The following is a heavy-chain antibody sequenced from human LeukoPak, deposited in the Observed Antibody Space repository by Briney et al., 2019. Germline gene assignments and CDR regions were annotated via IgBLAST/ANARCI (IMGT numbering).Heavy chain of an antibody. J-gene: IGHJ6*03. D-gene: IGHD7-27*01. CDR3: AKVRPGYYYMDV. V-gene: IGHV3-74*01. CDR2: INIDGGGT. Sequence: PGGSLRLSSAASGFTFSSYWMHWVRQDPGKGVVWVSRINIDGGGTSYADSVKGRCTISRDNAKNTLYLQMNSLRAGGKAVYYCAKVRPGYYYMDVWGKGTTVTVSS. CDR1: GFTFSSYW.